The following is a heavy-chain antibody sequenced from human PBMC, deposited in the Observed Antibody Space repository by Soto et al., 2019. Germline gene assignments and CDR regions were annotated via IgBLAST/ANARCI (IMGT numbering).Heavy chain of an antibody. CDR1: GYTFTSYD. D-gene: IGHD3-22*01. Sequence: PSVKVSCKASGYTFTSYDINWVRQATGQGLEWMGWMNPNSGNTGYAQKFQGRVTMTRNTSISTAYMELSSLRSEDTAVYYCARGVGITMIVVVTYYFDYWGQGTLVTVSS. CDR2: MNPNSGNT. V-gene: IGHV1-8*01. J-gene: IGHJ4*02. CDR3: ARGVGITMIVVVTYYFDY.